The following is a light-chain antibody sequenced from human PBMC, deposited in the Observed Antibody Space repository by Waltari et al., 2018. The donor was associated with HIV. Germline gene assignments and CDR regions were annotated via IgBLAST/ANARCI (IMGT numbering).Light chain of an antibody. V-gene: IGLV1-44*01. CDR1: SSNIGSNT. CDR3: AAWDDSLNGVL. CDR2: SNN. Sequence: QSVLTQPPSASGTPGQRVTISCSGSSSNIGSNTVNWYQQLPGTAPKLLIYSNNQRPSGSPDRFSGSKSDTSASLAISGLQSEDEADYYCAAWDDSLNGVLFGGGTKLTVL. J-gene: IGLJ2*01.